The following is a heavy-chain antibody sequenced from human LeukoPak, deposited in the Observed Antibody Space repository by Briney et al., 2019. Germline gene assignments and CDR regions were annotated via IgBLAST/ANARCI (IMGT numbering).Heavy chain of an antibody. CDR2: FDPEDGET. CDR1: GYTLTKLS. V-gene: IGHV1-24*01. Sequence: ASVKVSCKVSGYTLTKLSMHWVRQAPGKGLEWMGGFDPEDGETIYAQKFQGRVTMTEDTSTDTAYMELSRLRSDDTAVYYCARDRRVYYYDSSGHTRNMDVWGKGTTVTVSS. J-gene: IGHJ6*03. CDR3: ARDRRVYYYDSSGHTRNMDV. D-gene: IGHD3-22*01.